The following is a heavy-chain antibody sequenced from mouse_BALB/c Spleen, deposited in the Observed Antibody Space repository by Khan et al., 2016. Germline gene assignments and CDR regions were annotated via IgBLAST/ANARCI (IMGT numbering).Heavy chain of an antibody. D-gene: IGHD2-1*01. J-gene: IGHJ2*01. V-gene: IGHV1-7*01. CDR2: INPSTGYT. CDR1: GYTFTSYW. CDR3: ARRDGNYFDC. Sequence: QVQLQQSGAELAKPGASVKMSCKASGYTFTSYWMHWVKQRPGQGLEWIGYINPSTGYTEYNQKFKDKATLTADKSSSTAYMQLSSLTSEDSAVYYCARRDGNYFDCWGQGTTLTVSS.